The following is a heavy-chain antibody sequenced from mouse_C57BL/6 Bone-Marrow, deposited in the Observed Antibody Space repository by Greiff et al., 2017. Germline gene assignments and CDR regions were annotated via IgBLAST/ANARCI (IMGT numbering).Heavy chain of an antibody. V-gene: IGHV1-55*01. CDR2: IYPGSGST. D-gene: IGHD4-1*01. CDR3: AREELGVRWYCDV. J-gene: IGHJ1*03. Sequence: QVQLQQPGAELVKPGASVKMSCKASGYTFTSYWITWVKQRPGQGLEWIGDIYPGSGSTNYNEKFKSKATLTVDTSSSTAYMQLSSLTSEDSAVYYCAREELGVRWYCDVWGTGTTVTVSP. CDR1: GYTFTSYW.